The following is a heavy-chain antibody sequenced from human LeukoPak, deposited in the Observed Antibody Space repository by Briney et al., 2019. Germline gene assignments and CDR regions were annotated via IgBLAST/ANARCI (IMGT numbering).Heavy chain of an antibody. J-gene: IGHJ6*03. CDR2: ISSSGSTI. CDR3: ARDFIAAAGTESYYYYYMDV. CDR1: GFTFSSYS. Sequence: TGGSLRLSCAASGFTFSSYSMNWVRQAPGKGLEWVSYISSSGSTIYYADSVKGRFTISRDHAKNSLYLQMNSLRAEDTAVYYCARDFIAAAGTESYYYYYMDVWGKGTTVTVSS. D-gene: IGHD6-13*01. V-gene: IGHV3-48*04.